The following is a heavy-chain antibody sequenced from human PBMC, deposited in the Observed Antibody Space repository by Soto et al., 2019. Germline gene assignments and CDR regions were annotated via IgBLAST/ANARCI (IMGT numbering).Heavy chain of an antibody. CDR1: GYSFTSYW. CDR2: IYPGDSDT. J-gene: IGHJ1*01. V-gene: IGHV5-51*01. Sequence: GESLKISCKGSGYSFTSYWIGWVRQMPGKGLEWMGIIYPGDSDTRYSPSFQGRVTISADKSIRTAYRQWSSLKASDTSMYYCASTGHYGDYLFEYFHHWGQGTLVTVSS. D-gene: IGHD4-17*01. CDR3: ASTGHYGDYLFEYFHH.